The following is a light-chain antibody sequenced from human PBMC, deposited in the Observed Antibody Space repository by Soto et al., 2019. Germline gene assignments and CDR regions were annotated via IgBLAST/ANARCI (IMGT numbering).Light chain of an antibody. J-gene: IGKJ2*01. V-gene: IGKV1-5*03. CDR2: KAT. Sequence: DIQMNQSPSTLSASVGDRVTITCRASQSIDSWLAWYQQKPGKAPKLLIYKATTLESGVPSRFSGSGSGTEFTLTLSSLQPDDFATYYCQQYNTYPYTFGQGSKLQIK. CDR1: QSIDSW. CDR3: QQYNTYPYT.